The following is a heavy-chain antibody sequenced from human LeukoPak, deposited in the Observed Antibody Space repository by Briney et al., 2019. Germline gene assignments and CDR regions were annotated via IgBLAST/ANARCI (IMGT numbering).Heavy chain of an antibody. CDR2: FYNSGNI. J-gene: IGHJ4*02. Sequence: SETLSLTCIVSGDSTSSFYWNWIRQSAGKGLEWIGRFYNSGNIKYNPSLKSRVTMSVDTSQNQFSLKLSSVAAADTAVYYCARASTIFGHFDYWGRGTLVTVSS. D-gene: IGHD3-3*01. CDR3: ARASTIFGHFDY. V-gene: IGHV4-4*07. CDR1: GDSTSSFY.